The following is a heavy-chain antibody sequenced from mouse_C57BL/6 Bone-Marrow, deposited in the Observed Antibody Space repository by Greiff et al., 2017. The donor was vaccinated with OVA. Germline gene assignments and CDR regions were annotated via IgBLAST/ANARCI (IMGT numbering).Heavy chain of an antibody. CDR3: ARRLRPYWYFDV. J-gene: IGHJ1*03. V-gene: IGHV1-64*01. CDR2: IHPNSGST. Sequence: VQLQQPGAELVKPGASVKLSCKASGYTFTSYWMHWVKQRPGQGLEWIGMIHPNSGSTNYNEKFKSKATLTVDKSSSTAYMQLSSLTSEDSAVYCCARRLRPYWYFDVWGTGTTVTVSS. D-gene: IGHD3-2*02. CDR1: GYTFTSYW.